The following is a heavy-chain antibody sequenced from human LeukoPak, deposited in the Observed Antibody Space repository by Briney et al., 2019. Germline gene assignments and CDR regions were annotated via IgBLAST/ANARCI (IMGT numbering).Heavy chain of an antibody. D-gene: IGHD6-13*01. CDR2: IYSSGNT. J-gene: IGHJ4*02. V-gene: IGHV3-66*02. CDR1: GFTVSSNY. Sequence: GGSLRLSCAASGFTVSSNYMSWVRQAPGKGLVGVSVIYSSGNTYYADSVKDRFTISRDNSKNTMYLQMNSLRTEDTAVYYCARRRSSSWGIDYWGQGTLVTVSS. CDR3: ARRRSSSWGIDY.